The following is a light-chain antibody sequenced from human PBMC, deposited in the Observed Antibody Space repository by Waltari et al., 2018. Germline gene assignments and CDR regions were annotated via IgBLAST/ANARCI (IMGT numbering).Light chain of an antibody. Sequence: DIQMTQSPSSLSASVGDRVTITCRESQSISSYLNWYQEKPGKAPRLLIYAASSLQSGVPSRFSGRGSGTDFTLTISSLQPEDFATYYCQQSYSYWYTFGQGTKLEIK. CDR2: AAS. V-gene: IGKV1-39*01. CDR1: QSISSY. CDR3: QQSYSYWYT. J-gene: IGKJ2*01.